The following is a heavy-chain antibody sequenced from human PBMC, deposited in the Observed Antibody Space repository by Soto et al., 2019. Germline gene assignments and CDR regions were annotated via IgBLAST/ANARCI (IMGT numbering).Heavy chain of an antibody. D-gene: IGHD5-18*01. Sequence: GGSMRLACAASGFNLDDLAMHWVRQAPGKGLEWVSGITWNSGKIDYGDSVKGRFTISRDNAKNFLYLQMNGLRTEDMAVYYCAKENSYGSSPLVDYWGQGTLVTVSS. J-gene: IGHJ4*02. CDR1: GFNLDDLA. CDR2: ITWNSGKI. V-gene: IGHV3-9*03. CDR3: AKENSYGSSPLVDY.